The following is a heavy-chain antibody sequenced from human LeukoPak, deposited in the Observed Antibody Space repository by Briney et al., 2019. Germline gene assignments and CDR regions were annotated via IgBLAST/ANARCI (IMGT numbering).Heavy chain of an antibody. CDR3: ARGPLWGAVTGTDY. Sequence: ASVKVSCKASGYTFTSCDINWVRQATGQGLEWMGWMNPNSGNTGYAQKFQGRATMTRNTSISTAYMELSSLRSEDTAVYYCARGPLWGAVTGTDYWGQGTLVTVSS. CDR1: GYTFTSCD. V-gene: IGHV1-8*01. J-gene: IGHJ4*02. CDR2: MNPNSGNT. D-gene: IGHD6-19*01.